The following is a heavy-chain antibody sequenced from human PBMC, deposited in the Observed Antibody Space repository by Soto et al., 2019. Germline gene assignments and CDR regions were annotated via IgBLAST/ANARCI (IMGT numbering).Heavy chain of an antibody. V-gene: IGHV1-69*06. D-gene: IGHD3-3*01. CDR2: IIPIFGTA. Sequence: SVKVSCKASGGTFSSYAISWVRQAPGQGLEWMGGIIPIFGTANYAQKFQGRVTITADKSTSTAYMELSSLRSEDTAVYYCARCTIFNTPTACYYGMDVWGQGTTVTVSS. CDR3: ARCTIFNTPTACYYGMDV. J-gene: IGHJ6*02. CDR1: GGTFSSYA.